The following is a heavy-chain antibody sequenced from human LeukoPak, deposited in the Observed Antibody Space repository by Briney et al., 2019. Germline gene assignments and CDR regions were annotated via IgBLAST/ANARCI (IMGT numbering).Heavy chain of an antibody. CDR1: GGSISSENW. V-gene: IGHV4-4*02. Sequence: SETLFLTCAVSGGSISSENWWTWVRQPPGRGLEWIGEIYHRGGINYNPSLKSRVTISLDKSKNQFSLKLFSVTAADTAFYYCARERRRAVDSWGQGSLVTVSS. J-gene: IGHJ4*02. CDR3: ARERRRAVDS. CDR2: IYHRGGI.